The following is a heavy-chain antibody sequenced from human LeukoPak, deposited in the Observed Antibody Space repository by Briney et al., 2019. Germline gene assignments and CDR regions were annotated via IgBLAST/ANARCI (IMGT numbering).Heavy chain of an antibody. CDR2: ITSSGTSK. J-gene: IGHJ3*02. Sequence: GGSLRLSFAASGFTFSSYSMNWVRQAPGKGPEWVSYITSSGTSKYYADSVKGRFTVSRDDAKNSLYLQMNSLRAEDTAVYYCVRDHLWSFDIWGQGTVVTVSS. D-gene: IGHD2-21*01. CDR3: VRDHLWSFDI. V-gene: IGHV3-48*04. CDR1: GFTFSSYS.